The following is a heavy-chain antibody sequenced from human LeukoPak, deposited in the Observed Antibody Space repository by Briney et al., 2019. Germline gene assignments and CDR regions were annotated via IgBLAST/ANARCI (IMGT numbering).Heavy chain of an antibody. Sequence: PGGSLRLSCAASGFAFNTYAMHWVRQAPGKGLEWVTLVWHDGSHKFYIDSVRGRFTISRDNSRNTVYLQMNGLRAEDTAVYYCARELFSSGSCPDGWGQGTLVTVSS. J-gene: IGHJ4*02. V-gene: IGHV3-33*01. CDR3: ARELFSSGSCPDG. CDR2: VWHDGSHK. CDR1: GFAFNTYA. D-gene: IGHD3-10*01.